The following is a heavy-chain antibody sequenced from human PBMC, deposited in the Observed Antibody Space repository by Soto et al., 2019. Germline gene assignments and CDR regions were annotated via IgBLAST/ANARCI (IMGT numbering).Heavy chain of an antibody. J-gene: IGHJ5*02. D-gene: IGHD3-9*01. CDR2: ISGSGGST. CDR1: GFTFSSYA. Sequence: EVQLLESGGGLVQPGGSLRLSCAASGFTFSSYAMSWVRQAPGKGLEWVSAISGSGGSTYYADSVKGRFTISRDNSKNTLYLQMNSLRAEDTAVYYCASPDILTGYYNGHWFDPWGQGTLVTVSS. CDR3: ASPDILTGYYNGHWFDP. V-gene: IGHV3-23*01.